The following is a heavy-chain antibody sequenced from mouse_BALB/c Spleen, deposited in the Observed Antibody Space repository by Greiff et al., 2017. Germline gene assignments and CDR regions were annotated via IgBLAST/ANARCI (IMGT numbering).Heavy chain of an antibody. CDR3: ARWFYGNYGYFDV. V-gene: IGHV3-2*02. CDR1: GYSITSDYA. CDR2: ISYSGST. Sequence: EVKLVESGPGLVKPSQSLSLTCTVTGYSITSDYAWNWIRQFPGNKLEWMGYISYSGSTSYNPSLKSRISITRDTSKNQFFLQLNSVTTEDTATYYCARWFYGNYGYFDVWGAGTTVTVSS. D-gene: IGHD2-1*01. J-gene: IGHJ1*01.